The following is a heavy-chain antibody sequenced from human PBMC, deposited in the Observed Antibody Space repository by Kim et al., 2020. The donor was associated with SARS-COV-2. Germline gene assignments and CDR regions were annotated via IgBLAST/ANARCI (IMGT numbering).Heavy chain of an antibody. CDR2: ISYHGSNK. D-gene: IGHD3-22*01. V-gene: IGHV3-30*18. CDR1: GFTFSSYG. J-gene: IGHJ3*02. Sequence: GGSLRLSCAASGFTFSSYGMHWVRQAPGKGLEWVAVISYHGSNKYYADSVKGRFTISRDNSKNTLYLQMNSLRAEDTAVYYCAKMWSYYDSSGYPLRPYDAFDIWGQGTMVTVSS. CDR3: AKMWSYYDSSGYPLRPYDAFDI.